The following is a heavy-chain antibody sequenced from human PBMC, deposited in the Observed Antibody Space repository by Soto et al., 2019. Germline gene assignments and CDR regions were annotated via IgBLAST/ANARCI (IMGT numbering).Heavy chain of an antibody. Sequence: EEQLVESGGGLVKPGGSLRLSCVASGFTFSSHHMDWFRQAPGKGLEWVAYVNLTGAPKSYAASVRGRFTISRDIVQNSLFLQMNSLRDEDTAGYYCARDFRFAAEPWGLGTMVTVSS. CDR3: ARDFRFAAEP. CDR2: VNLTGAPK. D-gene: IGHD3-16*01. CDR1: GFTFSSHH. V-gene: IGHV3-48*02. J-gene: IGHJ3*01.